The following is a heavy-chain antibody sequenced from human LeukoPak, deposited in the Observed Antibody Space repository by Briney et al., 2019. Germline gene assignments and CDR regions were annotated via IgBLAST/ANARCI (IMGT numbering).Heavy chain of an antibody. CDR2: MNPNSGNT. V-gene: IGHV1-8*01. Sequence: ASVKVSCKASGYTFTNYDINWVRQATGQGLEWIGWMNPNSGNTGYAQKFQGRVTMTRNTSISTAYMELSSLRPEDTAVYYCARGMYSSSSEWSDPWGQGTLVTVSS. CDR1: GYTFTNYD. D-gene: IGHD6-6*01. CDR3: ARGMYSSSSEWSDP. J-gene: IGHJ5*02.